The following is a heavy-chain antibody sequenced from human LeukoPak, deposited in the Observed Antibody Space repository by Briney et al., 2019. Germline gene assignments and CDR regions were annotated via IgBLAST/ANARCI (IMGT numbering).Heavy chain of an antibody. J-gene: IGHJ4*02. Sequence: SETLSLTCAVYGGSFSGYYWSWIRQPPGKGLEWIGEINHSGSTNYNPSLKSRVTISVDTSKNQFSLKLSSVTAADTAVYYCARRLRRNYFDYWGQGTLVTVSS. CDR1: GGSFSGYY. CDR2: INHSGST. V-gene: IGHV4-34*01. D-gene: IGHD4-17*01. CDR3: ARRLRRNYFDY.